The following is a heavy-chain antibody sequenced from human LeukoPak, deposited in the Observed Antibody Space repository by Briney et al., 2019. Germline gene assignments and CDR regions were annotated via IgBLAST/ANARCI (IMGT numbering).Heavy chain of an antibody. V-gene: IGHV1-18*04. D-gene: IGHD3-10*01. CDR3: ARVGAFGELLSEGDY. CDR2: ISAYNGNT. Sequence: ASVKVSCKASGHTFTSYGISWVRQAPGQGLEWMGWISAYNGNTNYAQKLQGRVTMTTDTSTSTAYMELRSLRSDDTAVYYCARVGAFGELLSEGDYWGQGTLVTVSS. CDR1: GHTFTSYG. J-gene: IGHJ4*02.